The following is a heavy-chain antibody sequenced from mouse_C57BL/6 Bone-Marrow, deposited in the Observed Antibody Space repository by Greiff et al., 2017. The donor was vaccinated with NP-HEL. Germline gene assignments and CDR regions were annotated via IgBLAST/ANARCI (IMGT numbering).Heavy chain of an antibody. CDR3: ARSRVYYGSSYPFAY. D-gene: IGHD1-1*01. CDR1: GYTFTSYW. V-gene: IGHV1-52*01. J-gene: IGHJ3*01. CDR2: IDPSDSET. Sequence: QVQLQQSGAELVRPGSSVKLSCKASGYTFTSYWMHWVKQRPIQGLEWIGNIDPSDSETHYNQKFKDKATLTVDKSSSTAYMQLSSLTSEDSAVYYCARSRVYYGSSYPFAYWGQGTLVTVSA.